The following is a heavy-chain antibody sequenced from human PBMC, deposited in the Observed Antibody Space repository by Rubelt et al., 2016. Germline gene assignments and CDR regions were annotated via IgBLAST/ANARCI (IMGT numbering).Heavy chain of an antibody. V-gene: IGHV3-74*01. J-gene: IGHJ4*02. CDR2: INSDWGST. CDR1: GFTFSSYW. Sequence: EVQLVESGGGLVQPGGSLRLSCAASGFTFSSYWMHWVRQAPGKGLVWVSRINSDWGSTIYDASVKSRFTISRDNAQNTLYLKMNSLRAEDTAVYYCARAHYPDYWGQGTLVTVSS. D-gene: IGHD3-10*01. CDR3: ARAHYPDY.